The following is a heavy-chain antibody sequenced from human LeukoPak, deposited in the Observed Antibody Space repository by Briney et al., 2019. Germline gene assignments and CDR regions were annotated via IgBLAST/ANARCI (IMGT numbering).Heavy chain of an antibody. CDR2: INHSGST. D-gene: IGHD6-19*01. V-gene: IGHV4-34*01. CDR1: GGSFSGYY. CDR3: ARRRPGWFQHYYYYYYMDV. Sequence: SETLSLTCAVYGGSFSGYYWSWIRQPPGKGLEWIGEINHSGSTNYNPSLKSRVAISVDTSKNQFSLKLSSVTAADTAVYYCARRRPGWFQHYYYYYYMDVWGKGTTVTISS. J-gene: IGHJ6*03.